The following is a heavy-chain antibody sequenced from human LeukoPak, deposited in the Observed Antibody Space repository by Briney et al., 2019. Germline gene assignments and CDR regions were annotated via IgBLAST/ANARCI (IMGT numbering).Heavy chain of an antibody. CDR1: GFTFSSYE. V-gene: IGHV3-20*04. Sequence: GGSLRLSCAASGFTFSSYEMNWVRQAPGKGLEWVSGINWNGGSTGYADSVKGRFTISRDNARNSLYLQMNSLRGEDTALYFCARARGYSGYDSFGYWGQGTLVTVSS. D-gene: IGHD5-12*01. CDR3: ARARGYSGYDSFGY. J-gene: IGHJ4*02. CDR2: INWNGGST.